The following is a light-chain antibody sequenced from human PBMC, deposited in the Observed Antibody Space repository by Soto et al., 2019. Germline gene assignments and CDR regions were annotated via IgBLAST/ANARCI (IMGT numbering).Light chain of an antibody. J-gene: IGLJ1*01. CDR1: SSDVGNSNF. V-gene: IGLV2-23*01. CDR3: CSYGGSNTLPYV. Sequence: QSALTQPASVSGSPGQSITISCTGTSSDVGNSNFVSWYQQHPGKAPRLIIYEGTKRPSGVSNRFSGSKSGNTASLTISGLQAEDEADYYCCSYGGSNTLPYVFRIGTKLTVL. CDR2: EGT.